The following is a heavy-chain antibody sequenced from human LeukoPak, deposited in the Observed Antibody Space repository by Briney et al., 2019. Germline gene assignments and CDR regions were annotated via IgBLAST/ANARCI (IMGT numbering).Heavy chain of an antibody. D-gene: IGHD3-22*01. CDR2: ISGSGGST. Sequence: SGGSLRLSCAASGFTFSDYYMSWVRQAPGKGLEWVSAISGSGGSTYYADSVKGRFTISRDNSKNTLYLQMNSLRAEDTAVYYCAKSQHPYYDSSDAFDIWGQGTMVTVSS. V-gene: IGHV3-23*01. CDR3: AKSQHPYYDSSDAFDI. CDR1: GFTFSDYY. J-gene: IGHJ3*02.